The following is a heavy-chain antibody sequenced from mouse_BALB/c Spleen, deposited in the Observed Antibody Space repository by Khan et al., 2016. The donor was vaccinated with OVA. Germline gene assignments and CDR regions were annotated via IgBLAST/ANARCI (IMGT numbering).Heavy chain of an antibody. CDR1: GFNIKDYY. CDR3: ARRGYGNYWFAY. J-gene: IGHJ3*01. Sequence: EVQLVESGAELVRPGALVKLSCKASGFNIKDYYMLWVKQRPEQGLEWIGWIDPENGNTIYDPKFQAKASITADISSNTAYLQLSSLTSEDTAVYYCARRGYGNYWFAYWGQGTLVTVSA. D-gene: IGHD2-1*01. V-gene: IGHV14-1*02. CDR2: IDPENGNT.